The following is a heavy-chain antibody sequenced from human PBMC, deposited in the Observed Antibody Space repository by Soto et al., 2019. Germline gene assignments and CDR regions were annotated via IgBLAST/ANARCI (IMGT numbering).Heavy chain of an antibody. D-gene: IGHD5-18*01. CDR2: IIPIFGTA. CDR3: ARPMIAYSYGYRSQDPGYYYYGMDV. J-gene: IGHJ6*02. V-gene: IGHV1-69*06. CDR1: GGTFSSYA. Sequence: QVQLVQSGAEVKKPGSSVKVSCKASGGTFSSYAISWVRQAPGQGLEWMGGIIPIFGTANYAQKFQGRVTITADKSTSTAYMELSSLRSEDTAVYYCARPMIAYSYGYRSQDPGYYYYGMDVWGQGTTVTVSS.